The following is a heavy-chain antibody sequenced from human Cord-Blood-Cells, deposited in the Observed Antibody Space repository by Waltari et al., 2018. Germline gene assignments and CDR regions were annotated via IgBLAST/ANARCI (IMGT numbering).Heavy chain of an antibody. CDR1: GGSFSGYY. D-gene: IGHD3-10*02. Sequence: QVQLQQWGAGLLKPSETLSLTCAVHGGSFSGYYWIWIRQPPGKGLEWIGEINHRGRTNYNPSRTSRVTIAVYTSKNQSSLKLSSVTAADTAGYYCARRPGCWDYYYYMDVWGKGTTVTVS. J-gene: IGHJ6*03. V-gene: IGHV4-34*01. CDR3: ARRPGCWDYYYYMDV. CDR2: INHRGRT.